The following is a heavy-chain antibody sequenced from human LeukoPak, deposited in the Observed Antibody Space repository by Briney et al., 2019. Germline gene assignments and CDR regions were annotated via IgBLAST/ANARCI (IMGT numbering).Heavy chain of an antibody. CDR1: GFSFSSYY. D-gene: IGHD5-18*01. V-gene: IGHV4-59*01. J-gene: IGHJ4*02. CDR2: IYHTGST. Sequence: SETLSLSCAASGFSFSSYYLTWVRQPPGKGLEWIGYIYHTGSTNYNPSLKSRVTISVDTSKNQFSLKLTSVTAADTAVYFCARVAGYTYSYYYFDYWGQGPLVTVSS. CDR3: ARVAGYTYSYYYFDY.